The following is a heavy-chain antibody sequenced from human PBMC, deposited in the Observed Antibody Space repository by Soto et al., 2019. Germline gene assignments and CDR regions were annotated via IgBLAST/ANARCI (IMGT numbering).Heavy chain of an antibody. V-gene: IGHV4-59*08. CDR2: IYYSGST. J-gene: IGHJ4*02. Sequence: PSETLSLTCTVSGGSISSYYWSWTRQPPGKGLEWIGYIYYSGSTNYNPSLKSRVTISVDTSKNQFSLKLSSVTAADTAVYYCARHSRGSGWYLFDYWGQGTLVTVS. D-gene: IGHD6-19*01. CDR3: ARHSRGSGWYLFDY. CDR1: GGSISSYY.